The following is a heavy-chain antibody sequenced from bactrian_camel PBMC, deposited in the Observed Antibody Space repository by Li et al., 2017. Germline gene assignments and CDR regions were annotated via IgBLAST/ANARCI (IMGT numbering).Heavy chain of an antibody. V-gene: IGHV3S55*01. D-gene: IGHD5*01. J-gene: IGHJ4*01. CDR2: ISGLGNNPA. Sequence: HVQLVESGGGSVKVGGSLRPSCVASGYTYNTYCMGWYRQAPGKEREGIAVISGLGNNPAHYADSVKGRFTISRANAKNTLYLQMNGLKPGDTAMYYCAVHRYGAGYNYWGQGTQVTVS. CDR1: GYTYNTYC. CDR3: AVHRYGAGYNY.